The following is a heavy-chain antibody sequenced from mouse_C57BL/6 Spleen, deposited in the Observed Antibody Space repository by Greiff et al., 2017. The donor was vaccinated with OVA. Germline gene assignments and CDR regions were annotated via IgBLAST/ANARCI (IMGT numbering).Heavy chain of an antibody. Sequence: VQLKESGGGLVKPGGSLKLSCAASGFTFSDYGMHWVRQAPEKGLEWVAYISSGSSTIYYADTVKGRFTISRDNAKNTLFLQMTSLRSEDTAMYYCARDTPGRGYYFDYWGQGTTLTVSS. CDR1: GFTFSDYG. J-gene: IGHJ2*01. D-gene: IGHD3-3*01. CDR3: ARDTPGRGYYFDY. V-gene: IGHV5-17*01. CDR2: ISSGSSTI.